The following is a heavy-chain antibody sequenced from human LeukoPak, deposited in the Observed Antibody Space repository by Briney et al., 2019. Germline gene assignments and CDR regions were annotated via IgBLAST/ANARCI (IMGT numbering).Heavy chain of an antibody. Sequence: GGSLRLSCGASGFVFDDYDMHWVRQAPGKGLEWVAFIRSDGYHTYYTDSVKGRFIITRDNFKNTLYLQMNSLRLEDMAVYYCAKPGGSGVDYWGRGTRVTVSS. D-gene: IGHD1-26*01. CDR3: AKPGGSGVDY. V-gene: IGHV3-30*02. CDR1: GFVFDDYD. CDR2: IRSDGYHT. J-gene: IGHJ4*02.